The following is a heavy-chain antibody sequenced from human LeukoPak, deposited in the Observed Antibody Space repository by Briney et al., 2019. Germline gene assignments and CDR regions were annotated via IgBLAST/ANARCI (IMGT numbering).Heavy chain of an antibody. Sequence: ASVKVSCKASGYTFTSYAMHWGRQAPGQRLEWMGWINAGNGNTKYSQKFQGRVTITRDTSASTAYMELSSLRSEDTAVYYCAIRGATGTTFDYWGQGTLVTVSS. V-gene: IGHV1-3*01. CDR2: INAGNGNT. J-gene: IGHJ4*02. D-gene: IGHD1-1*01. CDR3: AIRGATGTTFDY. CDR1: GYTFTSYA.